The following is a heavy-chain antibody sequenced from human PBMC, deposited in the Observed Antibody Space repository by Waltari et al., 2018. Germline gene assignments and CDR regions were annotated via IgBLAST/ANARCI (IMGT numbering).Heavy chain of an antibody. Sequence: QVQLQESGPGLVKPSETLSLTCTVSGGSISCYYWSWIRQPPGKGLEWIGYIYYSGSTNYNPSLKSRVTISVDTSKNQFSLKLSSVTAADTAVYYCARVGSSSWSYYFDYWGQGTLVTVSS. J-gene: IGHJ4*02. V-gene: IGHV4-59*01. CDR3: ARVGSSSWSYYFDY. CDR2: IYYSGST. CDR1: GGSISCYY. D-gene: IGHD6-13*01.